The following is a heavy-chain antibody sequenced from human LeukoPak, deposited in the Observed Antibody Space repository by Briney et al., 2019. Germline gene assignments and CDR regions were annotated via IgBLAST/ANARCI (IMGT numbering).Heavy chain of an antibody. V-gene: IGHV3-21*01. J-gene: IGHJ6*02. Sequence: GGTLRLSCAASGVTFSSYARNWVRQAPGKGLEWVASISNSNNYIYYADSAKRRFTISRDNAKNSLYLQMNILRAEDTAVYYCARDGQTPAYYDFWSGYPYGMDVWGQGTTVTVSS. CDR2: ISNSNNYI. CDR3: ARDGQTPAYYDFWSGYPYGMDV. CDR1: GVTFSSYA. D-gene: IGHD3-3*01.